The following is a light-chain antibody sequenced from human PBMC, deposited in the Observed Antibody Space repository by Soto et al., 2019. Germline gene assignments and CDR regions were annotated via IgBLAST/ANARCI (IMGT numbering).Light chain of an antibody. CDR3: ATWDDSVYGPV. CDR2: EVV. CDR1: KSDIGVYDF. J-gene: IGLJ2*01. V-gene: IGLV2-8*01. Sequence: QSALTQPPSASGSPGQSVTISCTGTKSDIGVYDFVSWYQHHPGKAPRLIIYEVVQRPSGVPDRFSGSKSGNTASLTVSGLQAADEADYYCATWDDSVYGPVFGGGTKLTVL.